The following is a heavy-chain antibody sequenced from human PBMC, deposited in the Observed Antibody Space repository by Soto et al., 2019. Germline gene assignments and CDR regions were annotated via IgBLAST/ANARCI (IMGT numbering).Heavy chain of an antibody. Sequence: QVQLQESGPGLVKPSQTLSLTCTVSGGSISSGGYYWSWIRQHPGKGLEWIGYIYYSGSTYYNPSPQGRVTLSGDTSKTQFSLKLSSVTAADTAVYYCARGGRRSPGMDVWGQGTTVTVSS. CDR2: IYYSGST. CDR1: GGSISSGGYY. CDR3: ARGGRRSPGMDV. J-gene: IGHJ6*02. V-gene: IGHV4-31*03.